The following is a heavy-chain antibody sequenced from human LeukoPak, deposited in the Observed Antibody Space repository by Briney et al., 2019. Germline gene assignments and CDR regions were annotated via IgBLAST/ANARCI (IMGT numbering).Heavy chain of an antibody. Sequence: PGGSLRLSCAASGFTFSSYGMSWVRQAPGKGLELVSAISGSGDKTYYADSVKGRFTISRDNSKNTLYLQMNSLRAEDTAVYYCARPYYDSSGWDYIDVWGKGTTVTISS. J-gene: IGHJ6*03. CDR3: ARPYYDSSGWDYIDV. CDR2: ISGSGDKT. D-gene: IGHD3-22*01. CDR1: GFTFSSYG. V-gene: IGHV3-23*01.